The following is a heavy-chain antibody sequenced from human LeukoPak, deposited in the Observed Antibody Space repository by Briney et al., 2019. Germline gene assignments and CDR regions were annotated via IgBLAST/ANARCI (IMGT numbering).Heavy chain of an antibody. CDR2: IYYSGST. CDR3: AAGSGYDYGYFDY. Sequence: SETLFLTCTVSGGSISSHYWSWIRQPPGKGLEWIGYIYYSGSTNYNPSLKSRVTISVDTSKNQFSLKLSSVTAADTAVYYCAAGSGYDYGYFDYWGQGTLVTVSS. CDR1: GGSISSHY. V-gene: IGHV4-59*11. D-gene: IGHD5-12*01. J-gene: IGHJ4*02.